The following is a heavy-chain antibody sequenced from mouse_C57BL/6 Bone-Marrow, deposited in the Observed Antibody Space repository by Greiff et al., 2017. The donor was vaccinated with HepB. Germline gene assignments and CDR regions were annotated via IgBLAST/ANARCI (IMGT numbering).Heavy chain of an antibody. D-gene: IGHD2-3*01. J-gene: IGHJ2*01. V-gene: IGHV1-81*01. CDR3: ARSRWLLRFCYFDY. Sequence: VQLVESGAELARPGASVKLSCKASGYTFTSYGISWVKQRTGQGLEWIGEIYPRSGNTYYNEKFKGKATLTADKSSSTAYMELRSLTSEDSAVYFCARSRWLLRFCYFDYWGQGTTLTVSS. CDR2: IYPRSGNT. CDR1: GYTFTSYG.